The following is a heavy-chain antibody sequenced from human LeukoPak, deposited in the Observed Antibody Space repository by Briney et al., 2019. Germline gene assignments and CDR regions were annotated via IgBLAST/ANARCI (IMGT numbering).Heavy chain of an antibody. CDR1: GFTFTNSA. Sequence: ASVKVSCKASGFTFTNSAIQWVRQARGQRLEWIGWIVVGGGKTNYARKFQERVTISRDMSTSTAYMELSSLRYDDTAVYYCAADDLTRVYWGLGTLITVSS. CDR2: IVVGGGKT. V-gene: IGHV1-58*02. J-gene: IGHJ4*02. CDR3: AADDLTRVY.